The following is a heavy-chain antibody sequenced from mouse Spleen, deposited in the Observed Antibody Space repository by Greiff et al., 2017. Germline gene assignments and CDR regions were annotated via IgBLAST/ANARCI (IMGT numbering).Heavy chain of an antibody. CDR3: TRITTVVATEFDY. CDR1: GFNIKDDY. CDR2: IDPENGDT. Sequence: VQLQQSGAELVRPGASVKLSCTASGFNIKDDYMHWVKQRPEQGLEWIGWIDPENGDTEYASKFQGKATITADTSSNTAYLQLSSLTSEDTAVYYCTRITTVVATEFDYWGQGTTLTVSS. D-gene: IGHD1-1*01. J-gene: IGHJ2*01. V-gene: IGHV14-4*01.